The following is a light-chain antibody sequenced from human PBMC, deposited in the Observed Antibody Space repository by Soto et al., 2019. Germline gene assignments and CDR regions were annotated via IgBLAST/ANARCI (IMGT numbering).Light chain of an antibody. CDR1: ESVSSN. V-gene: IGKV3-15*01. CDR2: GAS. CDR3: KQYNNGPRT. J-gene: IGKJ1*01. Sequence: EIVMTQSPATLSVSPGESATLSCGASESVSSNLAWYQQKPGQAPRLLIFGASARATGIPARFSGSGSGTEFTLTISSLQSEDFAVYYCKQYNNGPRTFGQGTKVDIK.